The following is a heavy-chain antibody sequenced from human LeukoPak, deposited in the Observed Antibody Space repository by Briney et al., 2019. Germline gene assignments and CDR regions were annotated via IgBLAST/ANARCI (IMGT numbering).Heavy chain of an antibody. CDR2: INPNSGGT. J-gene: IGHJ4*02. CDR3: AREHSNYEFPTDFDY. CDR1: GGTFSSYA. D-gene: IGHD4-11*01. V-gene: IGHV1-2*06. Sequence: ASVKVSCKASGGTFSSYAISWVRQAPGQGLEWMGRINPNSGGTNYAQKFQGRVTITRDTSISTAYMELSRLRSDDTAVYYCAREHSNYEFPTDFDYWGQGTLVTVSS.